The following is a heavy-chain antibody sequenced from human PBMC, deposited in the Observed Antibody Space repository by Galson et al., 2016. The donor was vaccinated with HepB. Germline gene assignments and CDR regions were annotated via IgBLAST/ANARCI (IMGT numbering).Heavy chain of an antibody. D-gene: IGHD3-16*02. CDR2: IYSGGST. CDR1: GFPFKNSI. J-gene: IGHJ4*02. CDR3: ARDYPAFDY. V-gene: IGHV3-53*01. Sequence: SLRLSCAASGFPFKNSIMNCVRQAPGRGLEWVSVIYSGGSTHYADSVKGRFTISRDNSKNTLYLQMNSLRADDTAVYYCARDYPAFDYWGQGTLVTVST.